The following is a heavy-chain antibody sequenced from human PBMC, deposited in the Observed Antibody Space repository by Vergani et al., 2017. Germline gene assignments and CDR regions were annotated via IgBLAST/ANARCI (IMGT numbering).Heavy chain of an antibody. CDR1: GFSFSSHA. CDR3: AKAGSVTSGSLQYNFYMDV. J-gene: IGHJ6*03. Sequence: QVQLAESGGGRVQPGRSLRLSCAASGFSFSSHAIHWVRQAPGKGLEWVAVISNDGSKKYYADSVKGRFTISRDNSKNTLDLQMNSLRTQDTAVYYCAKAGSVTSGSLQYNFYMDVWGNGTTVTVS. D-gene: IGHD3-10*01. V-gene: IGHV3-30*18. CDR2: ISNDGSKK.